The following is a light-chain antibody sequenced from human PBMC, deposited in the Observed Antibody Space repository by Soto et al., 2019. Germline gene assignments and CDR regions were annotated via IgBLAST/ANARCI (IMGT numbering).Light chain of an antibody. CDR2: QAS. CDR1: QTISSW. J-gene: IGKJ4*01. CDR3: QQYKSYPLT. Sequence: DIQMTQSPSTLSASIGDRVTITCRASQTISSWLAWYQQKPGKAPKLLIYQASSLESGVPSRFSGRGSGTEFTLTINSLLPEDFATYYCQQYKSYPLTFGGGTKVDIK. V-gene: IGKV1-5*03.